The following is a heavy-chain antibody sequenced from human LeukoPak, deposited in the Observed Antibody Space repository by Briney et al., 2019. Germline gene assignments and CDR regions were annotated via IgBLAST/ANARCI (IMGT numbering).Heavy chain of an antibody. Sequence: GGSLRLSCAASGFTFSRYWMSWVRQAPEKGLEWVANIKQDASEKYYVDSVKGRFTISRDNAKKSLYLQMNSLRAEDTAVYYCARDNGNKYYFDYWGQGTLVTVSS. CDR3: ARDNGNKYYFDY. D-gene: IGHD2-8*01. J-gene: IGHJ4*02. V-gene: IGHV3-7*05. CDR1: GFTFSRYW. CDR2: IKQDASEK.